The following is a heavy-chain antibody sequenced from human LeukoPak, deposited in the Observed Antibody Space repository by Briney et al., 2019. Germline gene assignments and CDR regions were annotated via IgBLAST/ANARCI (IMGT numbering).Heavy chain of an antibody. CDR2: INDSGRT. CDR1: GGSFSNYC. J-gene: IGHJ6*03. V-gene: IGHV4-34*01. D-gene: IGHD1-7*01. CDR3: ARRWNYGRNYYIDV. Sequence: SETLSLTCAVYGGSFSNYCWSWIRQPPGKGLEWIGEINDSGRTNYNPSLMSRVTVSVDTSKSQFSLRLTSVTATDTAVYYCARRWNYGRNYYIDVWGNGATVSVSS.